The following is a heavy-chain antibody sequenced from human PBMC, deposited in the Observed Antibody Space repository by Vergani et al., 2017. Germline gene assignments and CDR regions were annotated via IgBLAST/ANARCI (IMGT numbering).Heavy chain of an antibody. Sequence: QLQLQESGPGLVKPSETLSLTCTVSGGSISSSSYYWGWLRQPPGNGLEWMGSISYSGSTYYNPSLKSRVTISVDTSKNQFSLKLSSVTAADAAVYYCATDRPYSSGCVDYWGQGTLVTVSS. V-gene: IGHV4-39*07. CDR3: ATDRPYSSGCVDY. D-gene: IGHD6-19*01. J-gene: IGHJ4*02. CDR1: GGSISSSSYY. CDR2: ISYSGST.